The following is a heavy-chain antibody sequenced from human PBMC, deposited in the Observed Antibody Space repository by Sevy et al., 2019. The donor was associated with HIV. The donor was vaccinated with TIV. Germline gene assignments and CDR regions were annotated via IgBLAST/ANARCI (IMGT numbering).Heavy chain of an antibody. CDR2: LSFGCGEI. J-gene: IGHJ4*02. D-gene: IGHD2-8*01. V-gene: IGHV3-23*01. CDR3: AREGCTKPHDY. CDR1: GFTFSKYS. Sequence: GGSLRLSCAASGFTFSKYSMSWVRQPPGKGLEWVSTLSFGCGEINYADSVKGRFTNSRDNSKSSMYLQMNNLRPEDTAVYYCAREGCTKPHDYWGQGTLVTVSS.